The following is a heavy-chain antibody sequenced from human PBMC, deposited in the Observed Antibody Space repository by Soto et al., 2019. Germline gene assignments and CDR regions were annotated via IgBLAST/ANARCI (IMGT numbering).Heavy chain of an antibody. CDR1: GYSFTVYW. J-gene: IGHJ4*02. CDR2: ISPGESDT. Sequence: PGASLKISCGGSGYSFTVYWIAWVRQLPGKGLEWMGIISPGESDTRYSQSFHGQATISADKSISTDYLQWSSLTASDTAIYYCARQEGAANYYFAHWGQGTLVTVSS. CDR3: ARQEGAANYYFAH. V-gene: IGHV5-51*01. D-gene: IGHD1-1*01.